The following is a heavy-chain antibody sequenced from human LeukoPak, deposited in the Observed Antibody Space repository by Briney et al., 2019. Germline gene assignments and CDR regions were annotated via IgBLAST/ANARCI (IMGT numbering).Heavy chain of an antibody. CDR3: ARDSGHYDSSGYYYALNY. V-gene: IGHV1-2*02. CDR2: INSNSADT. J-gene: IGHJ4*02. Sequence: ASVKVSCKTSGYSFIDYYIHWVRQAPGQGLEWMGWINSNSADTNYAQNFQGRVTMTRDTSISTAYMELSRLRSDDTALYYCARDSGHYDSSGYYYALNYWGQGTLVTVSS. CDR1: GYSFIDYY. D-gene: IGHD3-22*01.